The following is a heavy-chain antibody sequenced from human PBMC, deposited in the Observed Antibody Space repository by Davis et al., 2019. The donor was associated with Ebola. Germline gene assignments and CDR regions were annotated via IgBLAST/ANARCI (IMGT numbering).Heavy chain of an antibody. CDR2: ISGSGGST. CDR3: AKDIGVPDYYDSSGSPDAFDI. CDR1: GFTFSSYA. J-gene: IGHJ3*02. V-gene: IGHV3-23*01. Sequence: GESLKISCAASGFTFSSYAMSWVRQAPGKGLEWVSAISGSGGSTYYADSVKGRFTISRDNSKNTLYLQMNSLRAEDTAVYYCAKDIGVPDYYDSSGSPDAFDIWGQGTMVTVSS. D-gene: IGHD3-22*01.